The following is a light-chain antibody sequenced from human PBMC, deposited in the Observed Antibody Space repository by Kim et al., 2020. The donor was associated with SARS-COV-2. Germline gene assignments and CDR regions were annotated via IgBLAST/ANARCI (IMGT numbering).Light chain of an antibody. CDR1: QSVSSN. CDR3: QQYNNWPQT. V-gene: IGKV3-15*01. CDR2: GAS. J-gene: IGKJ1*01. Sequence: VSPGERATISGRASQSVSSNLAWYQQKPGQAPRLLIYGASTRATGIPARFSGSGSGTEFTLTISSLQSEDFAVYYCQQYNNWPQTFGQGTKVDIK.